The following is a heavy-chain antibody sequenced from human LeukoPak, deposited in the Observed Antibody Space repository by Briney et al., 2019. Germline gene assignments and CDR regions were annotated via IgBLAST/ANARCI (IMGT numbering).Heavy chain of an antibody. V-gene: IGHV3-49*04. CDR2: IRSKAYGGTT. D-gene: IGHD2-2*01. J-gene: IGHJ4*02. Sequence: GGSLRLSCTASGFTFGDYAMSWVRQAPGKGLEWVGFIRSKAYGGTTEYAASVKGRFTISRDDSKSIAYLQMNSLRTEDTAVYYCTRGYCSSTSCYYNIFFDYWGQGTLVTVSS. CDR3: TRGYCSSTSCYYNIFFDY. CDR1: GFTFGDYA.